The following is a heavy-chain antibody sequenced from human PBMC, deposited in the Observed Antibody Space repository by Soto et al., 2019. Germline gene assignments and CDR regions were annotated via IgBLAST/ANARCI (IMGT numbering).Heavy chain of an antibody. D-gene: IGHD5-18*01. Sequence: EVQLVESGGGLVKPGGSLRLSCAASGFTFSSYSMNWVRQAPGKGLEWVSSISSSSSYIYYADSVKGRFTISRDNAKNSRYLQMNSLRAEDTAVYYCAREVDTAMPYWGQGTLVTVSS. CDR1: GFTFSSYS. J-gene: IGHJ4*02. CDR2: ISSSSSYI. CDR3: AREVDTAMPY. V-gene: IGHV3-21*01.